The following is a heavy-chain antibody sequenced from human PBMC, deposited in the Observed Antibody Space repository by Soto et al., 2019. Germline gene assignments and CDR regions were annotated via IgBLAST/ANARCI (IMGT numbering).Heavy chain of an antibody. CDR2: IYNSGST. CDR1: GDSVSRYY. J-gene: IGHJ4*02. V-gene: IGHV4-59*02. CDR3: ARVPPGAKFDY. Sequence: SETLSLTCTVSGDSVSRYYWNWIRQPPGKGLEWIGYIYNSGSTNYNPSLKSRVTISVDTSKNQFSLTLTSVTAADTAVYYCARVPPGAKFDYWGQGILVTVSS. D-gene: IGHD2-15*01.